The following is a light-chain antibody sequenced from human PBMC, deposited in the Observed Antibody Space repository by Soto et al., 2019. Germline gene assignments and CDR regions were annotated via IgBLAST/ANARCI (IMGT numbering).Light chain of an antibody. J-gene: IGKJ4*01. CDR3: QQCSNWPLT. CDR2: DAS. V-gene: IGKV3-11*01. Sequence: EILLTQSPATLSLSAGASATLSCRASQSVSSCLAWSQTKPGQAPRLLIYDASNRATGIPARFSGSGSGTDFTLTVRNLELEELEVDDGQQCSNWPLTFGGGTKVDIK. CDR1: QSVSSC.